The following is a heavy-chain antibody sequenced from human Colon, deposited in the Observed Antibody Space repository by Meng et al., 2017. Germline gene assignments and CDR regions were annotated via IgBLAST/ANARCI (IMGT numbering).Heavy chain of an antibody. CDR1: GGIFSSYA. CDR3: ARDLES. CDR2: IVPMFGTP. Sequence: QLVQAGGWVTTPGSPVRVSCKAPGGIFSSYAISWVRQAPGQGLEWMGGIVPMFGTPNYAQKFQGRVTIAADESTTTSFMELSSLRFEDTATYYCARDLESWGQGTLVTVSS. J-gene: IGHJ5*02. D-gene: IGHD3-3*01. V-gene: IGHV1-69*01.